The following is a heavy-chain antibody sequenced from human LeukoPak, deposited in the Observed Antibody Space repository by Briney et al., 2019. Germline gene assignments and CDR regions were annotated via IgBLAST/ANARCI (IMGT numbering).Heavy chain of an antibody. V-gene: IGHV3-21*01. CDR2: ISSSSSYI. CDR1: GFTFSSYS. CDR3: ARDVPPAADAFDI. Sequence: GGSLRLSCAASGFTFSSYSMNWVRQAPGKGLEWVSSISSSSSYIYYADSVKGRFIISRDNSKNTVSLQMNSLRAEDTAVHYCARDVPPAADAFDIWGQGTMVTVSS. D-gene: IGHD6-13*01. J-gene: IGHJ3*02.